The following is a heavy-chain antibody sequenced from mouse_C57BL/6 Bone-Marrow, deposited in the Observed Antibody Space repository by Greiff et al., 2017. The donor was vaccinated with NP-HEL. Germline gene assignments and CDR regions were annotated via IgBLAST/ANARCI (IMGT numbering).Heavy chain of an antibody. Sequence: EVQLVESGGGLVKPGGSLKLSCAASGFTFSDYGMHWVRQAPEKGLEWVAYISSGSSTIYYADTVKGRFTISRDNAKNTLFLQMTSLRSEDTAMYYCARDSPYSYYYGSRGYFDVWGTGTTVTVSS. V-gene: IGHV5-17*01. CDR1: GFTFSDYG. CDR2: ISSGSSTI. D-gene: IGHD1-1*01. J-gene: IGHJ1*03. CDR3: ARDSPYSYYYGSRGYFDV.